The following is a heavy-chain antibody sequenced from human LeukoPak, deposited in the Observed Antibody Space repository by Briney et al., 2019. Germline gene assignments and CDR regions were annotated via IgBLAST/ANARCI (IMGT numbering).Heavy chain of an antibody. J-gene: IGHJ4*02. V-gene: IGHV1-2*02. Sequence: ASVKVSCKASGYTFTVHYMHWLRQAPGQGLEWMGWIKPDSGATNFAQNFQGRVTKTSDTSINTAYMELSSLTSDDTAMYYCARDHDYGPDYWGQGTLVTVSA. CDR3: ARDHDYGPDY. D-gene: IGHD4/OR15-4a*01. CDR1: GYTFTVHY. CDR2: IKPDSGAT.